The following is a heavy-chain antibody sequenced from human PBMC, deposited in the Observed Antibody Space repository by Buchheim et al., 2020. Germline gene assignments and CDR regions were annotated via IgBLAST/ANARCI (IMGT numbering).Heavy chain of an antibody. Sequence: QVQLQESGPGLVKPSGTLSLTCAVSGGSISSSYWWSWVRQPPGKGLGWIGEISQSGDTSYTPSLKSRVFMSLDNSKNQLSLNLNSVAAADTAVYYCARNYYFYGMDVWGQGTT. CDR1: GGSISSSYW. CDR2: ISQSGDT. CDR3: ARNYYFYGMDV. J-gene: IGHJ6*02. V-gene: IGHV4-4*02.